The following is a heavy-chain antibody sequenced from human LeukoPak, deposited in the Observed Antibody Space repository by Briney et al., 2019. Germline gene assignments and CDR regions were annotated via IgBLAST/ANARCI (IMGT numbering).Heavy chain of an antibody. V-gene: IGHV3-69-1*02. CDR1: GFTFDKYA. CDR3: ARDGKVGLDY. D-gene: IGHD1-1*01. J-gene: IGHJ4*02. Sequence: GGSLRLSCAASGFTFDKYALNWFRHTPGKGLEWLSYISSTRDIYYADSVKGRFTISRDNAKKSLYLQMNSLRAEDTAVYFCARDGKVGLDYWGQGTLVTVSS. CDR2: ISSTRDI.